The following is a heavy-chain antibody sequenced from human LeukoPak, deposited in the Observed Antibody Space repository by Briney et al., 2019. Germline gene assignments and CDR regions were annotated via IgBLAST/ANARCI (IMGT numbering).Heavy chain of an antibody. J-gene: IGHJ4*02. CDR1: GFTVSSNY. D-gene: IGHD2-8*01. V-gene: IGHV3-53*01. CDR2: IYSGGST. Sequence: PGGSLRLSCAASGFTVSSNYMSWVRQAPGKGLEWVSVIYSGGSTYYADSVKGRFTISRDNSKNTLYLQMNGLRAEDTAVYYCAIMVATGYYFDYWGQGTLVTVSS. CDR3: AIMVATGYYFDY.